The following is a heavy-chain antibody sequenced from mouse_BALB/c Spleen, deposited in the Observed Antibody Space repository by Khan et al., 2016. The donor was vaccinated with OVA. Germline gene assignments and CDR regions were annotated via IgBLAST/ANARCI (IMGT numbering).Heavy chain of an antibody. CDR2: VTYSGNT. CDR1: GDSITSGF. V-gene: IGHV3-8*02. D-gene: IGHD1-1*01. CDR3: ARSYGSCAMDY. Sequence: VQLKQSGPSLVKPSQTLSLTCSVTGDSITSGFWNWIRKFPGNKFEYMGYVTYSGNTYYNPSLKSRISITQDTSKSQYYLQLNSVTTEDTATYFCARSYGSCAMDYWGQGTSVTVSS. J-gene: IGHJ4*01.